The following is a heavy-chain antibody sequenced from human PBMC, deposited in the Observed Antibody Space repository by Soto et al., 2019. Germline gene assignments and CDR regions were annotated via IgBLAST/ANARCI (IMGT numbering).Heavy chain of an antibody. CDR3: ARSYSSSSYYYYGMDV. CDR1: GYTFTSYD. D-gene: IGHD6-6*01. V-gene: IGHV1-8*01. J-gene: IGHJ6*02. CDR2: MNPNSGNT. Sequence: GASVKVSCKASGYTFTSYDINWVRQATGQGLEWMGWMNPNSGNTGYAQKFQGRVTMTRNTSISTAYMELSSLRSEDTAVYYCARSYSSSSYYYYGMDVWGQGTTVTSP.